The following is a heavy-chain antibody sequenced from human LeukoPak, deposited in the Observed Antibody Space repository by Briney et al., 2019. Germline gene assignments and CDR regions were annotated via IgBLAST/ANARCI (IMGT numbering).Heavy chain of an antibody. D-gene: IGHD3-3*01. CDR2: ISWQSNTR. Sequence: GGSLRLSCAASGFFFDDYGMHWVRQVPGKGLEWVSGISWQSNTRKYADSVRGRFTISRDNSKNTLYLQMNSLRAEDTAVYYCARGVDVDFWSGYYYYYYGMDVWGQGTTVTVSS. CDR1: GFFFDDYG. J-gene: IGHJ6*02. V-gene: IGHV3-9*01. CDR3: ARGVDVDFWSGYYYYYYGMDV.